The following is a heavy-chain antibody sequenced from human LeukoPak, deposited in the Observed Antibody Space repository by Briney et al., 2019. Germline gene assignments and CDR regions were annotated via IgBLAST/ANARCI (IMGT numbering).Heavy chain of an antibody. Sequence: PGGSLRLSCAASGFTFSSYAMSWVRQAPGKGLEWVSAISGSGGSTYYADSVKGRFTISRGNSKNTLYLQMNSLRAEDTAVYYCAKDLSRSRLYCGGDCYPDHWGQGTLVTVSS. D-gene: IGHD2-21*02. CDR1: GFTFSSYA. J-gene: IGHJ5*02. CDR2: ISGSGGST. V-gene: IGHV3-23*01. CDR3: AKDLSRSRLYCGGDCYPDH.